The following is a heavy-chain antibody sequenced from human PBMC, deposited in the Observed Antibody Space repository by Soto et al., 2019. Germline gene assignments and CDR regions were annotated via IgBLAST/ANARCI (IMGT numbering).Heavy chain of an antibody. Sequence: QVTLKESGPVLVKPTETLTLTCTVSGFSLSNARMGVSWIRQPPGKALEWLAPIFSNDEKSYSTSLKSRLTISKDTSKSQVVLTMTNMDPVDTATYYCARIRGTTMVRAELDYWGQGTLVTVSA. CDR1: GFSLSNARMG. J-gene: IGHJ4*02. D-gene: IGHD3-10*01. CDR2: IFSNDEK. CDR3: ARIRGTTMVRAELDY. V-gene: IGHV2-26*01.